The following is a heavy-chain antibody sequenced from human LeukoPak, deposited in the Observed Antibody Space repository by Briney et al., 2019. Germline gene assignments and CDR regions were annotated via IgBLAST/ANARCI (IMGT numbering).Heavy chain of an antibody. CDR1: GGSFSGYY. CDR2: INHSGST. Sequence: SETLSLTCAVYGGSFSGYYWSWIRQPPGKGLEWIGEINHSGSTNYNPSLKSRVTISVDTSKNQFSLKLSSVTAADAAVYYCARGLLRAEDYYYYGMDVWGQGTTVTVSS. V-gene: IGHV4-34*01. J-gene: IGHJ6*02. CDR3: ARGLLRAEDYYYYGMDV. D-gene: IGHD2-21*01.